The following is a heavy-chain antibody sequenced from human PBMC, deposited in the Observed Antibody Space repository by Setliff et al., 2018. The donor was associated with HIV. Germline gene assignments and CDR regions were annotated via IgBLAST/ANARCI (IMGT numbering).Heavy chain of an antibody. D-gene: IGHD6-6*01. J-gene: IGHJ6*03. CDR3: ASEAWTSYRSSSGYYYYYMDV. CDR2: IYYSGSA. Sequence: PSETLSLTCIVSGGSIRSYFLSWIRQAPGKGLEWIGCIYYSGSAYYNPSLQRRVTISLDTSKNRFSLQLTSVTAADTAVYYCASEAWTSYRSSSGYYYYYMDVWGKGTTVTVSS. V-gene: IGHV4-59*01. CDR1: GGSIRSYF.